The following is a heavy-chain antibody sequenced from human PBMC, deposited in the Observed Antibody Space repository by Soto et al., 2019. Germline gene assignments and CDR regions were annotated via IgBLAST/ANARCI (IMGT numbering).Heavy chain of an antibody. J-gene: IGHJ4*02. CDR2: IFHNGSA. D-gene: IGHD2-21*01. V-gene: IGHV4-30-2*01. Sequence: QLQLQESGPGLVKPSQTLSLTCAVSGGSISTGGFSWSWIRQPPGKGLEWIGYIFHNGSASYNPSLRGRVTISVDKSRNHFSLKLSSVTAADTAVYYCARVSTIPYFDYWGQGTLVTVSS. CDR3: ARVSTIPYFDY. CDR1: GGSISTGGFS.